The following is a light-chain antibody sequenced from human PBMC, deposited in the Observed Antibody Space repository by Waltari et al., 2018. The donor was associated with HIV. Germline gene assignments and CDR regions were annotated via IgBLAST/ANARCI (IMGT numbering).Light chain of an antibody. J-gene: IGLJ2*01. V-gene: IGLV2-8*01. CDR1: SDDIGGYNY. Sequence: QSALTQPPSASGSLGQSVTISCSGTSDDIGGYNYVFWYQQYPAKAPKLLIYEVNRRPSGVPDRFSGSKSLSTASLTVSGLQAEDEAHYFCSSFAGSNTVVVGGGTKLTVL. CDR2: EVN. CDR3: SSFAGSNTVV.